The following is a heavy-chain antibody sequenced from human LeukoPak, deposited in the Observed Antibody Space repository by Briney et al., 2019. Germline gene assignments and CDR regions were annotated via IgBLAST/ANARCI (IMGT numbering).Heavy chain of an antibody. CDR1: GYTFTSHS. V-gene: IGHV7-4-1*02. D-gene: IGHD5-24*01. CDR2: ITTNTGNP. Sequence: ASVKVSCKASGYTFTSHSINWLRQAPGQGLEWMGWITTNTGNPTYAQGFTGRFVFSLDTSVSTAYLQISSLKAEDTAVYYCARDASTIRFDYWGQGTLVAVSS. J-gene: IGHJ4*02. CDR3: ARDASTIRFDY.